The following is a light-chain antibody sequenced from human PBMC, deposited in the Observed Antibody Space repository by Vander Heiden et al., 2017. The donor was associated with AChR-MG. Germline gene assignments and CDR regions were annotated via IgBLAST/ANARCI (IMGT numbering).Light chain of an antibody. Sequence: QSALSQPASVSGSPGASITISCPGTSTDVGAYNHVSWYQQSAGKAPKLIIYDVDNRPSGGSYRFSGSKSGSTASLTISGLQAEDEADYYGRSYTSSNTGVFGTGTKVTVL. CDR3: RSYTSSNTGV. CDR1: STDVGAYNH. J-gene: IGLJ1*01. V-gene: IGLV2-14*03. CDR2: DVD.